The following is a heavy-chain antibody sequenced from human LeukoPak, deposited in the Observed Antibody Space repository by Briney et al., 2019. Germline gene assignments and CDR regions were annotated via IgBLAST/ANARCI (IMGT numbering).Heavy chain of an antibody. CDR2: IGSSGSTI. D-gene: IGHD3-22*01. CDR3: ARDDLLHRNWFDP. J-gene: IGHJ5*02. CDR1: GFTFSTYE. V-gene: IGHV3-48*03. Sequence: GGSLRLSCEASGFTFSTYEMNWVRQTPGKGLEWVSCIGSSGSTIYYADSVRGRFTIYRDNSKNSLYLQVNSLRVEDTAFYYCARDDLLHRNWFDPWGQGTLVTVSS.